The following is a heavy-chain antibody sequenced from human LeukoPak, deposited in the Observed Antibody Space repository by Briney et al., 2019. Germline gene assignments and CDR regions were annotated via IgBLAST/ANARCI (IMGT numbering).Heavy chain of an antibody. CDR2: ISSSGSVI. J-gene: IGHJ4*02. Sequence: QPGRSLRLSCAASGFTFSSYEMTWVRQAPGKGLEWVSYISSSGSVIYCADSVKGRFTISRDNAKNSLYLQMSSLRAEDTAVYYCAIISGGDYDFDYWGQGTLVTVSS. CDR3: AIISGGDYDFDY. CDR1: GFTFSSYE. V-gene: IGHV3-48*03. D-gene: IGHD4-17*01.